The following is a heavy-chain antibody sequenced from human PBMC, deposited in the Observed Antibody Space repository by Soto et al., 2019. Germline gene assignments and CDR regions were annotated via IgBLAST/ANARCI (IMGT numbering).Heavy chain of an antibody. CDR3: ARDQNYYYYMDV. Sequence: GGSVRLSCAASGFTFSSYWMHWVRQAPGKGLVWVSRINSDGSSTSYADSVKGRFTISRDNAKNTLYLQMNSLRAEDTAVYYCARDQNYYYYMDVWGKGTTVTVSS. CDR1: GFTFSSYW. V-gene: IGHV3-74*01. CDR2: INSDGSST. J-gene: IGHJ6*03.